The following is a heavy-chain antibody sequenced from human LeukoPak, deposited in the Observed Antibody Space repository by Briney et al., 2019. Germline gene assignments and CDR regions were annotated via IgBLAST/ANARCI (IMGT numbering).Heavy chain of an antibody. D-gene: IGHD3-22*01. J-gene: IGHJ3*02. CDR2: IRYDGGNK. CDR1: GFTLSSYG. CDR3: AKSRSGYYQLAFDI. V-gene: IGHV3-30*02. Sequence: PGGSLRLSCAASGFTLSSYGMHWVRQAPGKGLEWVAFIRYDGGNKYYADSVKGRFTISRDNSKNTLYLQMNSLRAEDTAVYYCAKSRSGYYQLAFDIWGQGTMVTVSS.